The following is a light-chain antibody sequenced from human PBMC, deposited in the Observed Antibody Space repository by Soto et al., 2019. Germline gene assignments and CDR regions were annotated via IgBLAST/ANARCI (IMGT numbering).Light chain of an antibody. CDR2: GAS. CDR1: QSVSSN. V-gene: IGKV3-11*01. Sequence: IVLTQSPGTLSLSPGETATLSCRASQSVSSNLAWYQQKPGQAPRLLIYGASTRATGIPARFSGSGSGTDFTLTISSLEPEDFGVFYCQQRFDWPKITFGQGTRLEIK. J-gene: IGKJ5*01. CDR3: QQRFDWPKIT.